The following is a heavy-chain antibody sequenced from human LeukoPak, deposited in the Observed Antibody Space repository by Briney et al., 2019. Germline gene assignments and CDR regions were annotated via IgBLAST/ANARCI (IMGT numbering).Heavy chain of an antibody. V-gene: IGHV3-23*01. CDR3: ATDVGAD. CDR1: AFDFSVYT. CDR2: ISGSGDRT. J-gene: IGHJ4*02. Sequence: PGGSLRLSCAAPAFDFSVYTMAWVRQAPGKGLEWISAISGSGDRTYYADSVKGRFTVSRDNPQNRLFLQMNSLGAEDTAVYYCATDVGADWGQGTLVTVSS.